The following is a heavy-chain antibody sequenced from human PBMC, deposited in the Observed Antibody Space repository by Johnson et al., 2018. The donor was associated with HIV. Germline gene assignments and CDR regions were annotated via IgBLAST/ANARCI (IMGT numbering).Heavy chain of an antibody. V-gene: IGHV3-9*01. CDR3: ANSYSSSSGNNDYAFDI. CDR1: GFTFDTYA. Sequence: VQLVESGGGVVQPGRSLRLSCTASGFTFDTYAMHWVRQVPGKGLEWVSRISWNGGSTGYADSVKGRFTISRDNAKNTLYLQMNSLRAEDTAVYYCANSYSSSSGNNDYAFDIWGQGTMVTVSS. J-gene: IGHJ3*02. D-gene: IGHD6-6*01. CDR2: ISWNGGST.